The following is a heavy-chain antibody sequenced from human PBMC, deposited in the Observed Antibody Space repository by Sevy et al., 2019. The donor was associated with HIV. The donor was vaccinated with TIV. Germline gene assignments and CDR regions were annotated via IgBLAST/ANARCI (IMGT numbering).Heavy chain of an antibody. V-gene: IGHV4-61*01. CDR3: ARDGNRAMFYFDQ. CDR2: ISYSGST. Sequence: SETLSLTCTISGGSVSSGTYHWSWIRQPPGKGLVWIGYISYSGSTKYNPSLMGRVTISGDTSSNQFFLKLSSVTAADTAVYYCARDGNRAMFYFDQWGQGPLVTVSS. CDR1: GGSVSSGTYH. J-gene: IGHJ4*02. D-gene: IGHD5-18*01.